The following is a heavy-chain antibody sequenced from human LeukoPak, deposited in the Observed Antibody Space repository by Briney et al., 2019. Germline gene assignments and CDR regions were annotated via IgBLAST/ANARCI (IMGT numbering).Heavy chain of an antibody. V-gene: IGHV3-21*01. D-gene: IGHD3-16*01. J-gene: IGHJ6*02. Sequence: GGSLRLSCAASGXTFSSYSMNWVRQAPGKGLEWVSSISSSSSYIYYADSVKGRFTISRDNAKNSLYLQMNSLRAEDTAVYYCARGSNRVPSKGGVSTNSHYYYGMDVWGQGSTVTVSS. CDR3: ARGSNRVPSKGGVSTNSHYYYGMDV. CDR1: GXTFSSYS. CDR2: ISSSSSYI.